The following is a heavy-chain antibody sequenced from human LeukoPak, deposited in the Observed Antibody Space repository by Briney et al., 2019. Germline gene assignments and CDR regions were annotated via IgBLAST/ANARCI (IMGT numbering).Heavy chain of an antibody. J-gene: IGHJ4*02. V-gene: IGHV4-39*01. D-gene: IGHD1-26*01. CDR2: VYYSGST. CDR1: GDSISSGTYY. Sequence: SETLSLTSTVSGDSISSGTYYWGYIRQPPQKGLEWIGSVYYSGSTYYNPSLKSRVTISVDTSKNQFSLKLSSVTAADTAVYYCARQGLWELPTFDSWGQGTLVSVSS. CDR3: ARQGLWELPTFDS.